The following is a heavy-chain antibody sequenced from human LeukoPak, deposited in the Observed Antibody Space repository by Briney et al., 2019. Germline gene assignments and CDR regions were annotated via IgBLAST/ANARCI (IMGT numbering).Heavy chain of an antibody. D-gene: IGHD3-22*01. Sequence: GGSLRLSCAASGFTFSSYSMNWVRQAPGKGLEWVSSISSSSSYIYYADSVKGRFTISRENAKNSLYLQMNSLRAEDTAVYYCARGYYDSSGYSFRSNNWFDPWGQGTLVTVSS. J-gene: IGHJ5*02. V-gene: IGHV3-21*01. CDR3: ARGYYDSSGYSFRSNNWFDP. CDR1: GFTFSSYS. CDR2: ISSSSSYI.